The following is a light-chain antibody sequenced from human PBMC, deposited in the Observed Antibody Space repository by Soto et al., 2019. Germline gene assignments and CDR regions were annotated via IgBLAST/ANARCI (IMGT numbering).Light chain of an antibody. V-gene: IGLV3-25*03. CDR1: ALPKQY. J-gene: IGLJ2*01. CDR2: KDS. Sequence: SSELTQPPSVSVSPGQTARITCSGDALPKQYAYWYQQKPGQAPVLVIYKDSERPSGIPERFSGSSSGTTVTLTISGVQAEDEGDFYCQSADSSGTYPGLFGGGTKLTVL. CDR3: QSADSSGTYPGL.